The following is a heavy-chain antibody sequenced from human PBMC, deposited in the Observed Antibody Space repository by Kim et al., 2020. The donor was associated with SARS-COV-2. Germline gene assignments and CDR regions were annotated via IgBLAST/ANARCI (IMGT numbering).Heavy chain of an antibody. CDR2: IKSKTDRGTT. CDR1: GFTFSNAW. CDR3: TTAAAGIGY. D-gene: IGHD6-13*01. V-gene: IGHV3-15*01. J-gene: IGHJ4*02. Sequence: GGSLRLSCAASGFTFSNAWMSWVRQAPGKGLEWVGRIKSKTDRGTTDYAAPVKGRFTISRDDSKNTLYLQMNSLKTEDTAVYYCTTAAAGIGYWGQGTLVTVSS.